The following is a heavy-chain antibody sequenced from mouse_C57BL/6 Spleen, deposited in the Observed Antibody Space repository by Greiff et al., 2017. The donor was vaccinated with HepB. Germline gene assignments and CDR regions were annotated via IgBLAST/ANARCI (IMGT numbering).Heavy chain of an antibody. D-gene: IGHD1-1*01. CDR3: ASGITTVVATDYSRDY. J-gene: IGHJ4*01. CDR1: GYAFSSSW. CDR2: IYPGDGDT. Sequence: VQLQQSGPELVKPGASVKISCKASGYAFSSSWMNWVKQRPGKGLEWIGRIYPGDGDTNYNGKFKGKATLTADKSSSTAYMQLSSLTSEDSAVYFCASGITTVVATDYSRDYWGQGTSVTVSS. V-gene: IGHV1-82*01.